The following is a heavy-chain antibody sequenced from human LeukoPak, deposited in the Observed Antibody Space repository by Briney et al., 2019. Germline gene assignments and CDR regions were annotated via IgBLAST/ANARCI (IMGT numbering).Heavy chain of an antibody. Sequence: ASVKVSCKAFGYTFTSYAMHWVRQAPGQRLEWMGWINAGNGNTKYSQKFQGRVTITRDTSASTAYMELSSLRSEDTAVYYCARGADIVVVVPTLYYFDYWGQGTLVTVSS. V-gene: IGHV1-3*01. CDR2: INAGNGNT. CDR1: GYTFTSYA. J-gene: IGHJ4*02. CDR3: ARGADIVVVVPTLYYFDY. D-gene: IGHD2-15*01.